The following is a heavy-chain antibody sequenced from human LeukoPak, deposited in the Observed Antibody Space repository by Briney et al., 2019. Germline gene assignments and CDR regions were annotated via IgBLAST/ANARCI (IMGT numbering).Heavy chain of an antibody. D-gene: IGHD3-9*01. CDR3: ARHYYDILTGYYKYFQH. V-gene: IGHV1-18*01. Sequence: ASVKVSCKASGYTFTNYGITWARQAPGQGLEWMGWISAYNGNTNYVQKFQGRVTMTTDTSTSTAYMELGSLTSDDTAVYYCARHYYDILTGYYKYFQHWGQGTLVTVSS. CDR1: GYTFTNYG. CDR2: ISAYNGNT. J-gene: IGHJ1*01.